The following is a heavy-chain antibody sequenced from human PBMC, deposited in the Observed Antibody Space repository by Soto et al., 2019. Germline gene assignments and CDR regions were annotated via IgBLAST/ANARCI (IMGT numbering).Heavy chain of an antibody. Sequence: SETLSLTCSVSGGSINRSPYYWDWIRQSPGKGLEWIGSIYETGRTNHNPLLKSRVTMTVDTSRNQFSLKLSSVIAADTAVYYCARHGGFCTTTRCHEYFQYCGQGALVTVSS. CDR2: IYETGRT. CDR1: GGSINRSPYY. CDR3: ARHGGFCTTTRCHEYFQY. D-gene: IGHD2-2*01. V-gene: IGHV4-39*01. J-gene: IGHJ1*01.